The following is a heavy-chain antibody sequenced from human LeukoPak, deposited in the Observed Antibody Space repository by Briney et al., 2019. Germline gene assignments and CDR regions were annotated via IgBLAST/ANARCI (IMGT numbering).Heavy chain of an antibody. CDR2: IYYSGST. J-gene: IGHJ5*02. CDR1: GGSISSYY. D-gene: IGHD3-22*01. Sequence: SETLSLTCTVSGGSISSYYWSWIRQPPGKGLEWIGYIYYSGSTNYNPSLKSRVTISVDTSKNQFSLKLSSVTAAVTAVYYCARGYYYDSSGYSHWFDPWGQGTLVTVSS. CDR3: ARGYYYDSSGYSHWFDP. V-gene: IGHV4-59*01.